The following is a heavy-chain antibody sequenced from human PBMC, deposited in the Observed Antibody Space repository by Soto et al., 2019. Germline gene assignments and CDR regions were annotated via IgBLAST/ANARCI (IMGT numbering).Heavy chain of an antibody. CDR2: ISDGGGTT. CDR1: GFTFSSYA. V-gene: IGHV3-23*01. J-gene: IGHJ4*02. CDR3: AKRPSSGWSTFDY. D-gene: IGHD6-19*01. Sequence: PGGSLSLSCVASGFTFSSYAMSWVRQAPGKGLEWVSTISDGGGTTYYADSVKGRFTISRDNSKNTLYLQMNSLRAEDTAVYYCAKRPSSGWSTFDYWGQGSLVTVSS.